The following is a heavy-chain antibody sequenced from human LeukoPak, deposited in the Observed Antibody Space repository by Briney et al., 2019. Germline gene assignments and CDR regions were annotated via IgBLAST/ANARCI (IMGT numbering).Heavy chain of an antibody. CDR1: GFTFSAYW. V-gene: IGHV3-74*01. D-gene: IGHD3-22*01. J-gene: IGHJ4*02. CDR2: INGDGSIT. CDR3: VRDLGLTYYDSSGHDY. Sequence: GGSLRLSCAASGFTFSAYWMHWVRQAPGKGLVWVSRINGDGSITSYAESVKGRFIISRDNEKIKVYLHMNSLSAEDSAAYYCVRDLGLTYYDSSGHDYWGQGTLVTVSS.